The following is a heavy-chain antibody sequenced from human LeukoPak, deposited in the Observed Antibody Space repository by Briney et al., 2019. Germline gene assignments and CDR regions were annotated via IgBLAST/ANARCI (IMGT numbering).Heavy chain of an antibody. D-gene: IGHD5-18*01. V-gene: IGHV4-34*01. CDR2: INHSGST. CDR3: ARVDVAAMGSHAFDI. J-gene: IGHJ3*02. Sequence: SETLSLTCAVYGGSFSGYYWSWIRQPPGKGLEWIGEINHSGSTNYNPSLKSRVTISVDTSKNQFSLKLSSVTAADTAVYYCARVDVAAMGSHAFDIWGQGTMVTVSS. CDR1: GGSFSGYY.